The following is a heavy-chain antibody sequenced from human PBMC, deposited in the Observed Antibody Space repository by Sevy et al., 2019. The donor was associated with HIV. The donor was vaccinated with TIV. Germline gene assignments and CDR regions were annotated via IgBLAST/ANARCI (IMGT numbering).Heavy chain of an antibody. D-gene: IGHD1-20*01. CDR1: GFTFRSYS. Sequence: GGSLRLSCAASGFTFRSYSMNWVRQAPGRGLEWVSSITSSSSFIFYADSVKGRFTSSRDDAKNSFFLQMNSLRAEDTDLYYCARPTSGLSEYEPLDNARFYGMDVWGQGTTVTVSS. J-gene: IGHJ6*02. CDR2: ITSSSSFI. CDR3: ARPTSGLSEYEPLDNARFYGMDV. V-gene: IGHV3-21*01.